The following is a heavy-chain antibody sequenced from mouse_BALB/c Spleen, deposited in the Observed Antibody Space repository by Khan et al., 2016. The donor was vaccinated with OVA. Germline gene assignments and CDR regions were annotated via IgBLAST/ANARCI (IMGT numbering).Heavy chain of an antibody. CDR1: GYTFTNYG. CDR2: INTYTGEP. CDR3: AREATYYDFGYWYFDV. D-gene: IGHD2-4*01. Sequence: QSQLVQSGPELKKPGETVKISCKASGYTFTNYGMTWVKQAPGKGLKWMGWINTYTGEPTYADDFKGRFAFSLETSASTAYLQINNLKNEDTATDFCAREATYYDFGYWYFDVWGAGTTVTVSS. V-gene: IGHV9-3-1*01. J-gene: IGHJ1*01.